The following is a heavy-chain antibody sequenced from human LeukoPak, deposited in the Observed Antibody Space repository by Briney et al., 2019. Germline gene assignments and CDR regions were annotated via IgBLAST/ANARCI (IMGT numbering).Heavy chain of an antibody. J-gene: IGHJ4*02. V-gene: IGHV1-69*04. CDR1: GGTFSSYA. D-gene: IGHD3-22*01. Sequence: SVKVSCKASGGTFSSYAISWVRQAPGQGLEWMGRIIPILGIANYAQKFQGRVTITTDTSTSTAYMELRSLRSDDTAVYYCARVTRDYYDSSGYLGALFDYWGQGTLVTVSS. CDR2: IIPILGIA. CDR3: ARVTRDYYDSSGYLGALFDY.